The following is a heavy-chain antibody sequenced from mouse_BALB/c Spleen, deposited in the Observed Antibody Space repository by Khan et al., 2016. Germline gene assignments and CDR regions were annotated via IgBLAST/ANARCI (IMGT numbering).Heavy chain of an antibody. CDR2: IYPGDGDT. V-gene: IGHV1-87*01. J-gene: IGHJ4*01. CDR3: ARGGYDYPYAMDY. CDR1: GYTFTSYW. D-gene: IGHD2-4*01. Sequence: VQLQESGAELARPGASVKLSCKASGYTFTSYWMQWVKQRPGQGLEWIGAIYPGDGDTRYTQKFKGKATLTADKSSSTAYMQLSSLASEDSAVXYYARGGYDYPYAMDYWGQGTSVTVSS.